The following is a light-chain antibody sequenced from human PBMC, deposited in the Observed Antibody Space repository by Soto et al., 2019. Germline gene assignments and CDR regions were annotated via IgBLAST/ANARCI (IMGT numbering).Light chain of an antibody. CDR1: QSVSTTY. CDR3: QQYGGSPPYT. J-gene: IGKJ2*01. Sequence: EIVLAQSPGTLSLSPGERASLSCRASQSVSTTYLTWYQRKPGQAPRLLIYGTSTRATGVPDRFSGSGSGTDFTLTISRVEPEDFAVYYCQQYGGSPPYTFGQGTKLEIK. CDR2: GTS. V-gene: IGKV3-20*01.